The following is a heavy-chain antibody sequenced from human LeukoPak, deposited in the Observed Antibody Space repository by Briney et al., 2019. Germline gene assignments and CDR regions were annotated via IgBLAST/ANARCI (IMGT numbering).Heavy chain of an antibody. CDR2: IYYSGST. V-gene: IGHV4-39*01. CDR1: GGSISSSSYY. Sequence: SGTLSLTCTVSGGSISSSSYYWGWIRQPPGKGLEWIGGIYYSGSTYYNPSLKSRVTISVDTSKNQFSLKLSSVTAADTAVYYCARHVDGSGSYYQGLYFDYWGQGTLVTVSS. D-gene: IGHD3-10*01. CDR3: ARHVDGSGSYYQGLYFDY. J-gene: IGHJ4*02.